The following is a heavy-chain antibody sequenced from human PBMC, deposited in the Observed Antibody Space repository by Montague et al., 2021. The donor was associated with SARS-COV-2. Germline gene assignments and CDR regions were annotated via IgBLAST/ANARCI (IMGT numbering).Heavy chain of an antibody. D-gene: IGHD3-9*01. J-gene: IGHJ5*02. Sequence: SETLSLTCTVSGGSISSSSYYWAWIRQPPGKGLEWIGRIYYSGSTYYNPSLKSRVTISVDTSKNQFSLKLSSVTAADTAVYYCARPVAYYDILSSSTNWFDPWGQGTLVTVSS. CDR1: GGSISSSSYY. CDR2: IYYSGST. V-gene: IGHV4-39*01. CDR3: ARPVAYYDILSSSTNWFDP.